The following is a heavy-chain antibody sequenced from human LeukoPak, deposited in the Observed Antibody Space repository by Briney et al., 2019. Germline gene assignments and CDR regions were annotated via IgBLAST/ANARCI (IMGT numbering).Heavy chain of an antibody. CDR3: ARGGRSGPGDY. J-gene: IGHJ4*02. CDR1: GFTFSNYW. V-gene: IGHV3-7*01. D-gene: IGHD6-25*01. CDR2: IKQDGSEK. Sequence: GGSLRLSCAATGFTFSNYWMSWVRQAPGKGLEWVANIKQDGSEKYYVDSVKGRFTMSRDNAKNSLYLQMNSLRAEDTAVYYCARGGRSGPGDYWGQGILVTVSS.